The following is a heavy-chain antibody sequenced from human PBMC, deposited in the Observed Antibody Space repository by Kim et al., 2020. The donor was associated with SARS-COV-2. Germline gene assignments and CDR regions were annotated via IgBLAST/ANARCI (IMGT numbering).Heavy chain of an antibody. CDR3: ARAGPQRYFDWPDAFDI. D-gene: IGHD3-9*01. Sequence: SETLSLTCAVYGGSFSGYYWSWIRQPPGKGLEWIGEINHSGSTNYNPSLKSRVTISVDTSKNQFSLKLSSVTAADTAVYYCARAGPQRYFDWPDAFDIWGQGTMVTVSS. CDR1: GGSFSGYY. CDR2: INHSGST. V-gene: IGHV4-34*01. J-gene: IGHJ3*02.